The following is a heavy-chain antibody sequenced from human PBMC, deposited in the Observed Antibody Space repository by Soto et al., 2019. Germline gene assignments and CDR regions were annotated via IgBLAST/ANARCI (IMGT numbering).Heavy chain of an antibody. V-gene: IGHV2-5*01. D-gene: IGHD1-26*01. CDR2: IYWNDDK. Sequence: QITLKESGDPLVKPPQTLTLTCTFAGFSLSTSGVGVGWFRQSPGKTLEWLALIYWNDDKRYSPSLKSRLTLTQDTSNNQVVLTMTNMDAVDTATCYCAHRLGRSFFDYWGQGTLVTLSS. CDR1: GFSLSTSGVG. CDR3: AHRLGRSFFDY. J-gene: IGHJ4*02.